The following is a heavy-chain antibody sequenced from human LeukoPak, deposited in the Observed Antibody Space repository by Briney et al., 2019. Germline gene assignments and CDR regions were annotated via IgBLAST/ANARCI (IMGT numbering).Heavy chain of an antibody. J-gene: IGHJ4*02. CDR3: ARRDLYSSSTLFDY. CDR1: GGSISSGSYY. V-gene: IGHV4-61*02. D-gene: IGHD6-6*01. Sequence: PSQTLSLTCTVSGGSISSGSYYWSWIRQPVGKGLEWIGRIYTSGSTNYNPSLKSRVTISVDTSKNQFSLKLSSVTAADTAVYYCARRDLYSSSTLFDYWGQGTLVTVSS. CDR2: IYTSGST.